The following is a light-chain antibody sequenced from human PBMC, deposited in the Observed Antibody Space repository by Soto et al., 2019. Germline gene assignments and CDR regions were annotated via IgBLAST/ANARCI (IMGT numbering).Light chain of an antibody. Sequence: DIQMTQSPSTLSASVGDRVTITCRASQSIGTWLAWYQQKPGQAPKLLIYQASNLESGVTSRFSASASGTEFTLTISSLQPDDSATYYCQNSNGPFGQGTKLEIK. V-gene: IGKV1-5*03. CDR3: QNSNGP. CDR2: QAS. CDR1: QSIGTW. J-gene: IGKJ2*01.